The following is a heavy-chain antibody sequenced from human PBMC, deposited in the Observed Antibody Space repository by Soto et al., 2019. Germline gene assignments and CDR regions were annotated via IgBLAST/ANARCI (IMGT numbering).Heavy chain of an antibody. CDR2: ISAYNGNT. D-gene: IGHD6-19*01. J-gene: IGHJ4*02. CDR3: ASDVAVALIAF. V-gene: IGHV1-18*01. Sequence: ASVNVSCKASGYSFTSYGISWVRQAPGQGLEWMGWISAYNGNTKYAQKLQGRVTMTTDTSTSTAYMELRSLRSDDTAVYYCASDVAVALIAFWGQGTLVTVSS. CDR1: GYSFTSYG.